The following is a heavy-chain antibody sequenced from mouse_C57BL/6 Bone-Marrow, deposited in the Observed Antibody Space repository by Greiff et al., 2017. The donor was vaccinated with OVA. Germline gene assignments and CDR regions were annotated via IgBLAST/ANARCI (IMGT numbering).Heavy chain of an antibody. CDR1: GFTFSSYA. CDR3: ARASYYFDY. V-gene: IGHV5-4*01. J-gene: IGHJ2*01. CDR2: ISDGGSYT. Sequence: EVQGVESGGGLVKPGGSLKLSCAASGFTFSSYAMSWVRQTPEKRLEWVATISDGGSYTYYPDNLKGRFTISRDNAKNNLYLQLSHLKSEDTAMYYCARASYYFDYWGQGTTLTVSS.